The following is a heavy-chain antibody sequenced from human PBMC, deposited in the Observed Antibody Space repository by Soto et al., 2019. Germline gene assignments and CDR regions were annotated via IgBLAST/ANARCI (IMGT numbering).Heavy chain of an antibody. CDR1: GFTFNNYA. CDR3: AKDRLGGNFDY. CDR2: ISGTGGST. J-gene: IGHJ4*02. Sequence: EVQVLDSGGGLVQPGGSLRLSCAASGFTFNNYAMNWVRQAPGKGLEWVATISGTGGSTYYAESVKGRFTISRDNSKNTLYLQMNSLRVEDTAVYYCAKDRLGGNFDYWGQGAQVTVSS. V-gene: IGHV3-23*01.